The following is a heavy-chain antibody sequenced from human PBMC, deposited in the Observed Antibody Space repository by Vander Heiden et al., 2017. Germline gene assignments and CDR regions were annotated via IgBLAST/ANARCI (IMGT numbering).Heavy chain of an antibody. D-gene: IGHD5-12*01. J-gene: IGHJ3*02. CDR3: ARAGQVNGYNTEKNDAFDI. CDR1: GGTFRSYA. V-gene: IGHV1-69*01. CDR2: IIPIFGTA. Sequence: QVQLVQSGAEVKKPGSSVKVSCQASGGTFRSYAISWVRQAPGQGLEWMGGIIPIFGTANYAQKFQGRVTITADESTSTAYMELSSLRSEDTAVYYCARAGQVNGYNTEKNDAFDIWGQGTMVTVSS.